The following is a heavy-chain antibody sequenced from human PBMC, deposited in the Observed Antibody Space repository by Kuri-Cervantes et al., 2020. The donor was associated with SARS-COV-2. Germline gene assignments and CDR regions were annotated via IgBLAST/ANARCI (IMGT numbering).Heavy chain of an antibody. Sequence: GGSLRLSCAAPGFTFSSYWMSWVRQAPGKGLEWVANIKQDGSEKYYVDSVKGRFTISRDNAKNSLYPQMNSLRAEDTAVYYCARDVGRGYLVDYWGQGTLVTVSS. J-gene: IGHJ4*02. CDR2: IKQDGSEK. V-gene: IGHV3-7*01. CDR3: ARDVGRGYLVDY. CDR1: GFTFSSYW. D-gene: IGHD3-22*01.